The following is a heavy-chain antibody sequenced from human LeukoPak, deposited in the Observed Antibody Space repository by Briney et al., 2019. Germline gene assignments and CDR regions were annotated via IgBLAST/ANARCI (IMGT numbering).Heavy chain of an antibody. CDR2: ISSRSSTI. CDR1: GFTFSSYA. J-gene: IGHJ4*02. D-gene: IGHD7-27*01. V-gene: IGHV3-48*04. Sequence: GGSLRLSCAASGFTFSSYAMSWVRQAPGKGLEWVSYISSRSSTIYYADSVKGRFTISRDNATNSLYLQMNSLRAEDTAVYYCARKGGPLGPPFDNWGQGTLVTVSS. CDR3: ARKGGPLGPPFDN.